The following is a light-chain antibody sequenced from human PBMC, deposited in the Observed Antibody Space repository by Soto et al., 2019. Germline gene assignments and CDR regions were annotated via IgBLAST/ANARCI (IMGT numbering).Light chain of an antibody. Sequence: DIQMTQSPSSLSASVGDRVTITCRASQSISNFLNWYQQKPGKAPELLIYAASSLQSGDPSRFSGRGSGTNLTLTISSLQPEDFATYSCQQSYTTPYPFGQGTKLEIK. CDR1: QSISNF. CDR2: AAS. V-gene: IGKV1-39*01. J-gene: IGKJ2*01. CDR3: QQSYTTPYP.